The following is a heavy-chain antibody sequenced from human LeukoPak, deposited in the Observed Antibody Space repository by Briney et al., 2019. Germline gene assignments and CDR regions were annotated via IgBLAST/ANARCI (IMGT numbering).Heavy chain of an antibody. V-gene: IGHV1-18*01. CDR3: ARDGKGRYDFRENDY. D-gene: IGHD3-3*01. Sequence: GASVKVSRKASGYTFSIYGIIWVRQAPGQGLEWMGWISAHTGNSDYAQKFQNRVTMTIDTSTNTAYMELRSLGSDDTAVYYCARDGKGRYDFRENDYWGQGTLVTVSS. CDR1: GYTFSIYG. CDR2: ISAHTGNS. J-gene: IGHJ4*02.